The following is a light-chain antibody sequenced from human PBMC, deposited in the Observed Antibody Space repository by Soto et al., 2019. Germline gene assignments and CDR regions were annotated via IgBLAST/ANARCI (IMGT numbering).Light chain of an antibody. J-gene: IGKJ1*01. CDR1: QSISSW. Sequence: DLQMTQSPSTLSASVGDRVSITCRASQSISSWLAWYQQKPGKAPKLLIYMASSLESGVPSRYSGSGSGTEFTLTISSLQPDGFATYYCQQYHTYWTFGQGTKVEIK. V-gene: IGKV1-5*03. CDR3: QQYHTYWT. CDR2: MAS.